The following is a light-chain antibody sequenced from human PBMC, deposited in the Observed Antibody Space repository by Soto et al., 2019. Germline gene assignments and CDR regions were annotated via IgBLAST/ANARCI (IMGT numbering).Light chain of an antibody. CDR3: QQYNTYPLT. J-gene: IGKJ4*01. CDR1: QSISTW. Sequence: DIQMTQSPSTLSASVGDRVTITCRASQSISTWLAWYQQKPGKAPKLLIYKASNLEDGVPSRFSGIGSGTEFTITVSSLQPDDFATYYCQQYNTYPLTFGGGTKVDIK. CDR2: KAS. V-gene: IGKV1-5*03.